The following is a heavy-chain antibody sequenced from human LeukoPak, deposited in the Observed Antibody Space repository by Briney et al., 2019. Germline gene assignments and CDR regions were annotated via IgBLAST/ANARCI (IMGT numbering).Heavy chain of an antibody. J-gene: IGHJ4*02. CDR3: AREGRSVEY. CDR2: ISSSGSNI. Sequence: GGSQRLSCAASGFTFSSYEMNWLRQAPGKGLEWVSYISSSGSNIKYADSVKGRFTISRDNAKNSVYLQMNSLRAEDTAVYYCAREGRSVEYWGQGTLVTVSS. D-gene: IGHD2/OR15-2a*01. CDR1: GFTFSSYE. V-gene: IGHV3-48*03.